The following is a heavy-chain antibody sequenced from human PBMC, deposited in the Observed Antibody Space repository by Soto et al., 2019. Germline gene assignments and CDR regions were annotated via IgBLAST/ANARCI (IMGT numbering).Heavy chain of an antibody. J-gene: IGHJ6*03. Sequence: GGSLRLSCAASGFTFSSYGMHWVRQAPGKGLEWVAVISYDGSNKYYADSLKGRFTISIDNSKNTLYLQMNSLRAEDTAVYYCAKDGGIAEWDRMDVWGKGTTVTVSS. CDR3: AKDGGIAEWDRMDV. V-gene: IGHV3-30*18. D-gene: IGHD1-26*01. CDR2: ISYDGSNK. CDR1: GFTFSSYG.